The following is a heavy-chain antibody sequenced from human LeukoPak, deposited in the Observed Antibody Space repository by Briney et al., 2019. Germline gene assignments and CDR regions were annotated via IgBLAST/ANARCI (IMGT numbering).Heavy chain of an antibody. Sequence: PGGSLRLSFAASGCTLSSYWMNWVRQAPGKGLDRVANIKEDVSEKNYVDFVKGRFTISRDNAKNSLDLQMNSLRAEDTAVYYCARARGDGYQWYFDIWGCGILVTVSS. J-gene: IGHJ2*01. D-gene: IGHD5-24*01. CDR1: GCTLSSYW. CDR3: ARARGDGYQWYFDI. V-gene: IGHV3-7*01. CDR2: IKEDVSEK.